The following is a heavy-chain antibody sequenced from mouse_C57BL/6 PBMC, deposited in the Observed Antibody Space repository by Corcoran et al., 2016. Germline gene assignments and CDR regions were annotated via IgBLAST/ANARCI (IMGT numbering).Heavy chain of an antibody. CDR2: IKPNNGGT. J-gene: IGHJ4*01. Sequence: EVPLQQSGPELVKTGASVKIPCKASGYTFTDYNMDWVKQSHGKSLEWIGDIKPNNGGTIYNQKFKGKATLTVDKSSSTAYMELRSLTSEDTAVDYCARYDYSKSYAMDYWGQGTSVTVSS. CDR1: GYTFTDYN. D-gene: IGHD2-5*01. CDR3: ARYDYSKSYAMDY. V-gene: IGHV1-18*01.